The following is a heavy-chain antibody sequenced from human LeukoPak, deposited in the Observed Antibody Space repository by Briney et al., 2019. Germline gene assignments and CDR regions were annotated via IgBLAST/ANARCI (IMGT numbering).Heavy chain of an antibody. CDR3: ARSAGLVTGYFDY. CDR1: GYTFSNYD. V-gene: IGHV1-18*01. J-gene: IGHJ4*02. D-gene: IGHD3/OR15-3a*01. CDR2: ISAYNGNT. Sequence: GASVKVSCKASGYTFSNYDINWVRQAPGQGLEWMGWISAYNGNTNYAQILQGRVTMTTDTSTSTAYTELRSLRSDDTAVYYCARSAGLVTGYFDYWGQGTLVTVSS.